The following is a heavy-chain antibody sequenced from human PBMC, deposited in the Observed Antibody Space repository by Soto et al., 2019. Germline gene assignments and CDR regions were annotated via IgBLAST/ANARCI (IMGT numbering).Heavy chain of an antibody. Sequence: VKVSCKASGYTFTGHYMHWVRQAPGQGLEWMGWINSNSVGTNYAQKFQGRVTMTRDTSISTAYMELSRLRSDDTAVYYCAREPMVRAAHGFDIWGQGTMVTVSS. V-gene: IGHV1-2*02. J-gene: IGHJ3*02. D-gene: IGHD3-10*01. CDR3: AREPMVRAAHGFDI. CDR2: INSNSVGT. CDR1: GYTFTGHY.